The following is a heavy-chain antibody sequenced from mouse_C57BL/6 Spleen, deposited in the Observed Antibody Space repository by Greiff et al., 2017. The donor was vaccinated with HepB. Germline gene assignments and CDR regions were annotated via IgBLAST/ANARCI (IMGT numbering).Heavy chain of an antibody. Sequence: EVKVEESGPGLVKPSQSLSLTCSVTGYSITSGYYWNWIRQFPGNKLEWMGYISYDGSNNYNPSLKNRISITRDTSKNQFFLKLNSVTTEDTATYYCARELGGFDYWGQGTTLTVSS. D-gene: IGHD4-1*01. J-gene: IGHJ2*01. V-gene: IGHV3-6*01. CDR2: ISYDGSN. CDR3: ARELGGFDY. CDR1: GYSITSGYY.